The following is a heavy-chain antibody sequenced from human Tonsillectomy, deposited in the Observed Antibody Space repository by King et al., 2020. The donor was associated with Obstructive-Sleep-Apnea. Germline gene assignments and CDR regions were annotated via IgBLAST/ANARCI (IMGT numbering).Heavy chain of an antibody. D-gene: IGHD2-21*01. V-gene: IGHV4-39*07. CDR3: ARGPSLGEEKDY. CDR1: GDSIITSYY. CDR2: SYYSGSN. Sequence: LQLQESGPGLVKPSETLSLTCTVSGDSIITSYYWIWIRQPPGKGLEWIGSSYYSGSNYYNPSLKSRVIISLDTSKNQFALNLRSVTAADTAVYYCARGPSLGEEKDYWGQGTLVTVSS. J-gene: IGHJ4*02.